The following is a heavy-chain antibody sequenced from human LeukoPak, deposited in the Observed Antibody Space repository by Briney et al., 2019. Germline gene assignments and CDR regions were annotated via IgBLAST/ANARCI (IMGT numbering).Heavy chain of an antibody. D-gene: IGHD3-3*01. Sequence: SVKVSCKASGYTFTSYGISWVRQAPGQGLEWMGGIIPIFGTANYAQKFQGRVTITADESTSTAYMELSSLRFEDTAVYYCARGPLRFLGGIDYWGQGTLVTVFS. CDR3: ARGPLRFLGGIDY. V-gene: IGHV1-69*13. CDR1: GYTFTSYG. J-gene: IGHJ4*02. CDR2: IIPIFGTA.